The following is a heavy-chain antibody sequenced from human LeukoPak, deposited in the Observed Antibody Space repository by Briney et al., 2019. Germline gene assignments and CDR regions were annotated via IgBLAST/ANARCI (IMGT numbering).Heavy chain of an antibody. CDR1: GGSISSYY. Sequence: PSETLSLTCTVSGGSISSYYWSWIRQPPGKGLEWIGYIYYSGSTNYNPSLKSRVTISVDTSKNQFSPKLSSVTAADTAVYYCARDLAVAGTADAFDIWGQGTMVTVSS. CDR2: IYYSGST. D-gene: IGHD6-19*01. CDR3: ARDLAVAGTADAFDI. J-gene: IGHJ3*02. V-gene: IGHV4-59*01.